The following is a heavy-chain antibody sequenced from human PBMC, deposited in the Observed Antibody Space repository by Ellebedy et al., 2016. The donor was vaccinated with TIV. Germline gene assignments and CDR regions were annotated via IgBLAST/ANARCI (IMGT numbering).Heavy chain of an antibody. CDR1: GGSISSYY. J-gene: IGHJ5*02. CDR3: ARQLYDFWSGYYSRANWFDP. V-gene: IGHV4-59*08. CDR2: IYYSGST. D-gene: IGHD3-3*01. Sequence: MPSETLSLTCTVSGGSISSYYWSWIRQPPGKGLEWIGYIYYSGSTNYNPSLKSRVTIPVDTSKNQFSLKLSSVTAADTAVYYCARQLYDFWSGYYSRANWFDPWGQGTLVTVSS.